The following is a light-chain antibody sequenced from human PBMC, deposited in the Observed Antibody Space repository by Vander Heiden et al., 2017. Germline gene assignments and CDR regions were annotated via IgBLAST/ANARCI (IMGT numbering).Light chain of an antibody. V-gene: IGKV1D-8*01. CDR2: AAS. J-gene: IGKJ1*01. CDR1: HAISSY. Sequence: VIWMTQSPSLLPAPTGDRVTIRCRMSHAISSYLALYPTKPGKAPDLLVYAASTLQLQVPSRSSDPGSGRAFRLIMRCRLSKDLATFSFRQEDTLPRTFGQGTKVELK. CDR3: RQEDTLPRT.